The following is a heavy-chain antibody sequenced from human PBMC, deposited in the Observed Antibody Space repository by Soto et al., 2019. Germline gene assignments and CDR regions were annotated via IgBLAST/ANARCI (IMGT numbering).Heavy chain of an antibody. CDR1: DDSISSYY. CDR2: IYYSGST. V-gene: IGHV4-59*01. J-gene: IGHJ4*02. CDR3: ARDEVAGYFDY. Sequence: PSETLSLTCTVSDDSISSYYWSWIRQPPGKGLEWIGYIYYSGSTNYNPSLKSRVTISVDTSKNQFSLKLSSVTAADTAVYYCARDEVAGYFDYWGQGTLVTVSS. D-gene: IGHD6-19*01.